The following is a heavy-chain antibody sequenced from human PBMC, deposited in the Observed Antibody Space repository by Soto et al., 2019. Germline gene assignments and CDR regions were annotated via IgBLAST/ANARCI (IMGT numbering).Heavy chain of an antibody. V-gene: IGHV4-39*07. CDR1: GGSVSTSSDF. Sequence: SETLSLTCTVSGGSVSTSSDFWDWLRQPPGKGLEWIGSISYSGSTYYNPSLKSRVTISVDTSKNQFSLKLSSVTAADTAVYYCARVAYCGGDCYRGFDPWGQGTLVTVSS. D-gene: IGHD2-21*02. CDR2: ISYSGST. J-gene: IGHJ5*02. CDR3: ARVAYCGGDCYRGFDP.